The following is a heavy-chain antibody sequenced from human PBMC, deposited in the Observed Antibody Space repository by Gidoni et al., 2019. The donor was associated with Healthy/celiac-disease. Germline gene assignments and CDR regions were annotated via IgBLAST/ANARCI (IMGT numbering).Heavy chain of an antibody. D-gene: IGHD3-10*01. V-gene: IGHV4-31*03. CDR2: TYYSGST. J-gene: IGHJ5*02. CDR1: GASISSGGYY. CDR3: ARFRPGSGHNWFDP. Sequence: QVQLQESGPGLVKPSQTLSLTCTVSGASISSGGYYWSWIRQHPGKGLEWIGYTYYSGSTYYNPSLKSRVTISVDTSKNKFSLKLSSVTAADTAVYYCARFRPGSGHNWFDPWGQGTLVTVSS.